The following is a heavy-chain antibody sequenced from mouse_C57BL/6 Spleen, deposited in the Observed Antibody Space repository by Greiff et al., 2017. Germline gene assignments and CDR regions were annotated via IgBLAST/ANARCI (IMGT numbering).Heavy chain of an antibody. CDR3: TTYNYSSPFAD. D-gene: IGHD1-1*01. V-gene: IGHV14-1*01. CDR2: IDPEDGDT. CDR1: GFNIKDYY. Sequence: VQLQQSGAELVRPGASVKLSCTASGFNIKDYYMHWVKQRPEQGLEWIGRIDPEDGDTEYAPKFQGKATMTADTSSNTAYLQLSSLTSEDTAVDYCTTYNYSSPFADWGQGTLVTVSA. J-gene: IGHJ3*01.